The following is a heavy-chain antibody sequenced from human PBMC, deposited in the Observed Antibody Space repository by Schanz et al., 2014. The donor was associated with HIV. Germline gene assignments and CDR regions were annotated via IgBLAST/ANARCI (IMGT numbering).Heavy chain of an antibody. CDR2: IIPIFGTA. Sequence: QVQLVQSGAEVKKPGSSVKVFCRASGGTFINYAISWVRQAPGQGLEWMGGIIPIFGTANYAQKFQGRVTITADESTSTAYMELSSLRSEDTAVYYCAREGLLWSRGLGFFDYWGQGILVTVSS. CDR1: GGTFINYA. V-gene: IGHV1-69*01. D-gene: IGHD3-10*01. J-gene: IGHJ4*02. CDR3: AREGLLWSRGLGFFDY.